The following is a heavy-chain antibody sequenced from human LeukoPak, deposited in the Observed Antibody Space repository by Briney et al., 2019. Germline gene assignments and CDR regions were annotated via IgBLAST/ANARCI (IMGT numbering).Heavy chain of an antibody. V-gene: IGHV3-21*01. J-gene: IGHJ4*02. CDR1: GFTFSSYS. D-gene: IGHD3-22*01. CDR2: ITSGSTYK. CDR3: ARGGYYDSSGPFIY. Sequence: PGGSLRLSCAASGFTFSSYSMNRVRQAPGKGLEWVSSITSGSTYKYYADSVKGRFTISRDNAKNSLYLQVSSLRAEDTAVYYCARGGYYDSSGPFIYWGQGTLVSVSS.